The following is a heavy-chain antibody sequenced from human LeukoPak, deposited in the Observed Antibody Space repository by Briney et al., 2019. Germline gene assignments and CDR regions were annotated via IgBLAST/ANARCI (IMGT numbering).Heavy chain of an antibody. CDR1: GFTFGSYW. D-gene: IGHD4-17*01. CDR2: ISYDGSNK. V-gene: IGHV3-30-3*01. CDR3: ARTHNYGDYVPDAFDI. Sequence: PGGSLRLSCAASGFTFGSYWMHWVRQAPGKGLEWVAVISYDGSNKYYADSVRGRFTISRDNSKNTLYLQMNSLRAEDTAVYYCARTHNYGDYVPDAFDIWGQGTMVTVSS. J-gene: IGHJ3*02.